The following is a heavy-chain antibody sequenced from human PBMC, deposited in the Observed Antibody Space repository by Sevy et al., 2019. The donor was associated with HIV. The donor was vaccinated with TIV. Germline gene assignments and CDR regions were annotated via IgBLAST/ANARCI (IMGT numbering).Heavy chain of an antibody. J-gene: IGHJ5*02. D-gene: IGHD6-13*01. CDR3: ARALAAAAST. CDR2: INQGGSEK. CDR1: GFTFSAYW. V-gene: IGHV3-7*01. Sequence: GGSLRLSCAASGFTFSAYWMHWVRQAPGKGLEWVANINQGGSEKYYVDSVMGRFTISRDNAKNSLFLQMHSLRAEDTAVYYCARALAAAASTWGQGALVTVSS.